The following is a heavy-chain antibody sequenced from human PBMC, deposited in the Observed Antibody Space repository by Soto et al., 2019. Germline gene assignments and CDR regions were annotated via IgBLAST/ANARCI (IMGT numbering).Heavy chain of an antibody. J-gene: IGHJ4*02. CDR2: ISGSGGST. Sequence: EVQLLESGGGLVQPGGSLRLSCAASGFTFSSYAMSWVRQAPGKGLEWVSAISGSGGSTYYADSVKGRFTISRDNSKDTLYLQMNSLRAEDTAVYYCAKDSTMRAWYYYDSSGYPHYWGQGTLVTVSS. D-gene: IGHD3-22*01. CDR3: AKDSTMRAWYYYDSSGYPHY. CDR1: GFTFSSYA. V-gene: IGHV3-23*01.